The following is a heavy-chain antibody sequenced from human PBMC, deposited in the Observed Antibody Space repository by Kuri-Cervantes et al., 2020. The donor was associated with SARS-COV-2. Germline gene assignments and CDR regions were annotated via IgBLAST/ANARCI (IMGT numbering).Heavy chain of an antibody. J-gene: IGHJ4*02. CDR2: IRQDGNEI. Sequence: GESLKISCAASGFTFSDHSMIWVRQAPGKGLEWVANIRQDGNEIFYVDSVKGRFTISRDNAKDLLSLQMSSLRVEDTAVYYCARDGYSGSYYDYWGQGTLVTVSS. CDR3: ARDGYSGSYYDY. CDR1: GFTFSDHS. V-gene: IGHV3-7*01. D-gene: IGHD1-26*01.